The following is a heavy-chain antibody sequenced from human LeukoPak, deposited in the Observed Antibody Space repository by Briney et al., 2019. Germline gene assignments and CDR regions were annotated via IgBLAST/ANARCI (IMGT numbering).Heavy chain of an antibody. V-gene: IGHV1-18*01. J-gene: IGHJ3*02. CDR3: ARVESYPLRSAFDI. D-gene: IGHD1-26*01. CDR2: ISAYNGNT. Sequence: ASVKVSCKASGYTFTSYGISWVRQAPGQGLEWMGWISAYNGNTNYAQKLQGRVTMTTDTSTSTAYMELRSLRSDDTAVYYCARVESYPLRSAFDIWGQGTMVTVSS. CDR1: GYTFTSYG.